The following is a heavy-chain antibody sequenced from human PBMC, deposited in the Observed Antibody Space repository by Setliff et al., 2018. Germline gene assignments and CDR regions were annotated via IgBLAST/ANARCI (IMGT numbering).Heavy chain of an antibody. CDR1: GFTFRNYA. J-gene: IGHJ4*02. CDR3: ARINFYVSSGYYYAPDY. CDR2: INNYSFKT. Sequence: GASVKVSCKASGFTFRNYAISWVRQAPGQGLEWMGWINNYSFKTNYPQKFLGRVTVTTDTSTGTAYMELGSLTSDDTAIYYCARINFYVSSGYYYAPDYWGPGTLVTVSS. D-gene: IGHD3-22*01. V-gene: IGHV1-18*01.